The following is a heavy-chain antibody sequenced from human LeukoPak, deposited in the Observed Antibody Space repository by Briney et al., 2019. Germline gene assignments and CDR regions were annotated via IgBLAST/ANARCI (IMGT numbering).Heavy chain of an antibody. CDR1: GFTFSSYG. J-gene: IGHJ4*02. Sequence: PGRSLRLSCAASGFTFSSYGMHWVRQAPGKGLEWVAVIWFDGSNKNYADSVKGRFTISRDNSKNTLYLQMNSLRAEDTAVYYCARGVARGSKYYDILTGYYRGPFDYWGQGTLVTVSS. CDR3: ARGVARGSKYYDILTGYYRGPFDY. D-gene: IGHD3-9*01. V-gene: IGHV3-33*01. CDR2: IWFDGSNK.